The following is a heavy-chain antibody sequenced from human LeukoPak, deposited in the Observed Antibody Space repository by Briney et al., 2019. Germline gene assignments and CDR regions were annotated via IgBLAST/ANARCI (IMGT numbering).Heavy chain of an antibody. Sequence: ESLKISCKGSGYRFTNYWIGWARQMPGKGLEWMGIIYSGDSETRYRPSFEGQVTISVDTSTSTAYLQWSSLKASDTAMYYCARRAVGGWFYFDYWGQGTQVTVSS. V-gene: IGHV5-51*01. J-gene: IGHJ4*02. CDR2: IYSGDSET. CDR3: ARRAVGGWFYFDY. CDR1: GYRFTNYW. D-gene: IGHD2-15*01.